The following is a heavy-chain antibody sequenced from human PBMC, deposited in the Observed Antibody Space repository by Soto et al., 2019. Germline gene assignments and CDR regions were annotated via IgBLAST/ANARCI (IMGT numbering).Heavy chain of an antibody. CDR1: GFTLSSYE. Sequence: GGSLRLSCAPSGFTLSSYEFIWVRPAPGKGLEWLSYVSISGSVIYYVDSVKGRFSIYRDNAKNSLYLQMNSLRADDTAVYFCAREAASGVYRFDSWGQGTLVTVSS. CDR3: AREAASGVYRFDS. CDR2: VSISGSVI. D-gene: IGHD2-15*01. J-gene: IGHJ4*02. V-gene: IGHV3-48*03.